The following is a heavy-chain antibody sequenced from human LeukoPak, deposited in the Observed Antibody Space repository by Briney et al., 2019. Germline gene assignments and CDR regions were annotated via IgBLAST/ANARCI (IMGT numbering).Heavy chain of an antibody. D-gene: IGHD6-6*01. CDR1: GFTFSSYG. V-gene: IGHV3-30*03. Sequence: GGSLRLSCAASGFTFSSYGMHWVRQAPGKGLEWVAVISYDGSNKYYADSVKGRFTISRDNSKNTLYLQMNSLRAEDTAVYYCARERAALRYYFDYWGQGTLVTVSS. J-gene: IGHJ4*02. CDR2: ISYDGSNK. CDR3: ARERAALRYYFDY.